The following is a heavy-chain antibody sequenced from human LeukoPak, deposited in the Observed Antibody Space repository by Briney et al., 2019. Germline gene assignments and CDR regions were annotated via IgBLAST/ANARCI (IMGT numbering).Heavy chain of an antibody. CDR2: INPNSGGT. CDR3: ARDLGGAYYFDY. CDR1: GYTFTGYY. J-gene: IGHJ4*02. Sequence: GASVKVSCKASGYTFTGYYMHWVRQAPGQGLEWMGWINPNSGGTNYAQKFQGRVTMTRDTSISTAYMELSRLRSDDTAVCYCARDLGGAYYFDYWGQGTLVTVSS. D-gene: IGHD1-26*01. V-gene: IGHV1-2*02.